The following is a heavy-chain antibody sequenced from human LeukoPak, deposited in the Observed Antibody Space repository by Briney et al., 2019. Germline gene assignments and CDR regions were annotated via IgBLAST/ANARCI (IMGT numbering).Heavy chain of an antibody. D-gene: IGHD2-8*01. J-gene: IGHJ6*02. CDR3: ASVLSSYGMDV. Sequence: TSETLSLTCTVSGGSISSYYWSWIRQPPGKGLEWIGYIYYSGSTNYNPSLKSRVTISVDTSKNQFSLKLSSVTAADTAVYYCASVLSSYGMDVWGQGTTVTVSS. CDR1: GGSISSYY. V-gene: IGHV4-59*01. CDR2: IYYSGST.